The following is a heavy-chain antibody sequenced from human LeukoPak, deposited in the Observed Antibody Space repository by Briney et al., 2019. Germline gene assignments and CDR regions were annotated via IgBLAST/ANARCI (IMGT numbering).Heavy chain of an antibody. CDR2: ISSSSSYM. J-gene: IGHJ1*01. V-gene: IGHV3-21*01. Sequence: GGSLRLSCAASGFTFSSYSMNWVRQAPGKGLEWVSSISSSSSYMYYADSVRGRFTISRDNARNSLYLQMNSLRGEDTAVYYCARDENAYCSGGSCSYFQHWGQGTLVTVSS. CDR1: GFTFSSYS. CDR3: ARDENAYCSGGSCSYFQH. D-gene: IGHD2-15*01.